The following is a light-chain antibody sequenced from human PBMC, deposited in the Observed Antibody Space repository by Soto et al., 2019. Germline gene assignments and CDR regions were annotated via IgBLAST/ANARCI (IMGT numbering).Light chain of an antibody. V-gene: IGKV3-20*01. CDR2: GAS. Sequence: EIVLTQSPGTLSLSPGERATLSCRASQSVSSTYLAWYQHKLGQAPRLLIYGASSKASGIPDRFSGSGSGTDFTLTISRLEPEGFAVYYCQQYGSSPRSFGQGTKVEVK. J-gene: IGKJ1*01. CDR3: QQYGSSPRS. CDR1: QSVSSTY.